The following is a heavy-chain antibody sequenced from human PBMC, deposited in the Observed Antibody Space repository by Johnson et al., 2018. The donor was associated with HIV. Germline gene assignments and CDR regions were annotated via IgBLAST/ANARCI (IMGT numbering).Heavy chain of an antibody. Sequence: VQLVESGGGVVRPGRSLRLSCVVSGFTFSNYPMHWVRQAPGKGLEWVSVIYSGGRSYYADSVKGRFTISRDSSKNTLYLHMNSLSAEDRAVYYCARDEGLDYGASLGAFDIWGQGKMVTVSS. V-gene: IGHV3-NL1*01. J-gene: IGHJ3*02. CDR1: GFTFSNYP. D-gene: IGHD4-17*01. CDR3: ARDEGLDYGASLGAFDI. CDR2: IYSGGRS.